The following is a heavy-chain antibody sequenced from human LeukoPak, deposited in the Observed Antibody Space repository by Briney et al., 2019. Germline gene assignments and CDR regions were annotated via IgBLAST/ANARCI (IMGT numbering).Heavy chain of an antibody. CDR3: ARDLRGGYNWNYAGY. Sequence: ASVKVSCKASGYTFTVYHMHWVRQAPGQGLEWMGRISAYNGNTNYAQKLQGRVTMTTDTSTSTAYMELRSLRSDDTAVYYCARDLRGGYNWNYAGYWGQGTLVTVSS. D-gene: IGHD1-20*01. V-gene: IGHV1-18*04. CDR2: ISAYNGNT. CDR1: GYTFTVYH. J-gene: IGHJ4*02.